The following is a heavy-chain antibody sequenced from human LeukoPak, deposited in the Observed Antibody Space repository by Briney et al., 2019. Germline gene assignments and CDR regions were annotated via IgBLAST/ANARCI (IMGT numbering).Heavy chain of an antibody. CDR1: GGSISSTTYY. V-gene: IGHV4-61*02. J-gene: IGHJ3*02. CDR3: ARDRTVGATSDAFDI. D-gene: IGHD1-26*01. CDR2: IHVSGST. Sequence: SETLSLTCTVSGGSISSTTYYWSWIRQPAGRGLEWIGRIHVSGSTNYNPSLKSRITISVDTSKNQFFLKLSSVTAADTAVYYCARDRTVGATSDAFDIWGQGTMVTVSS.